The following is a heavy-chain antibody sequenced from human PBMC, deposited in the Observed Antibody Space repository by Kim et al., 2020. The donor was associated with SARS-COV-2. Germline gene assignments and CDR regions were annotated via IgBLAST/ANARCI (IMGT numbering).Heavy chain of an antibody. Sequence: IYYSGSTNSNPSLKSRVTISVDTSKNQFSLKLSSVTAADTAVYYCARGVQHWGQGTLVTVSS. CDR3: ARGVQH. J-gene: IGHJ1*01. V-gene: IGHV4-59*08. CDR2: IYYSGST.